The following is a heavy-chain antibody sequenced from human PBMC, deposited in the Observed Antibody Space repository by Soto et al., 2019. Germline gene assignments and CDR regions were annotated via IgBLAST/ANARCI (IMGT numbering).Heavy chain of an antibody. Sequence: QVQLQEAGPGLVRPSQTLSLTCTVAGGSMSENDYYWSWLRQSPGQGLQWIGYIYDTWTTSYSPSLKSRVTMSADTSRNQFSLKLTSVTAADTALYFCARGIVRGGFDIWGQGTLVPVSS. V-gene: IGHV4-30-4*01. CDR2: IYDTWTT. CDR3: ARGIVRGGFDI. D-gene: IGHD3-10*02. J-gene: IGHJ3*02. CDR1: GGSMSENDYY.